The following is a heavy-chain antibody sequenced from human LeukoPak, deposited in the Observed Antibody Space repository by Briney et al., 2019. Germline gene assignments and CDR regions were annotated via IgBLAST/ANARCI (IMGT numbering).Heavy chain of an antibody. Sequence: SETLSLTCAVYGGSFSGYYWSWIRQPPGKGLEWIGEVNHSGSTNYNPSLKSRVTISVDTSKNQFSLKLNSVTATDTAVYYCARHYGPWGQGTLVTVSS. CDR2: VNHSGST. V-gene: IGHV4-34*01. CDR1: GGSFSGYY. D-gene: IGHD3-16*01. CDR3: ARHYGP. J-gene: IGHJ4*02.